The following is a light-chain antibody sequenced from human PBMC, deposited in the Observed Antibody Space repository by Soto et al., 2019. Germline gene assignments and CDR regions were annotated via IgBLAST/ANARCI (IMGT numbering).Light chain of an antibody. Sequence: IQMTQSPSTLSASVGDRLTMSGRASQSITNYLNCYQQKPGKAPKLLIYAASSLQSGVTSRSSGSGAATDVTLTISSLQQEDVATYYCLQDYNYPRAFGQGTKVDIK. V-gene: IGKV1-6*01. CDR2: AAS. CDR1: QSITNY. J-gene: IGKJ1*01. CDR3: LQDYNYPRA.